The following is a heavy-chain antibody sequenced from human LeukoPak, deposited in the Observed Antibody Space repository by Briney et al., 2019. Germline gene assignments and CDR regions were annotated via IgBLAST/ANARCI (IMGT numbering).Heavy chain of an antibody. J-gene: IGHJ4*02. CDR3: ARLGSYHDF. CDR2: IHSSGGS. CDR1: GASISNYY. V-gene: IGHV4-4*09. D-gene: IGHD1-26*01. Sequence: SETLSLTCTVSGASISNYYWSWIRQTPEKGLEWMGHIHSSGGSSYYPSLKSRLTMSIDTSRNQLSLKLPSVTAADTAVYFCARLGSYHDFWGQGALVTVSS.